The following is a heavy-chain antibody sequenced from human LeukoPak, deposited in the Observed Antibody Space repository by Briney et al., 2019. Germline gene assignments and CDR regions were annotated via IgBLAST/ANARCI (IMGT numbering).Heavy chain of an antibody. CDR2: INHSGNT. D-gene: IGHD3-16*01. CDR3: GRGRFWGFDI. V-gene: IGHV4-34*01. Sequence: SETLSLTCAVHGGSFTYYYWIWIRQSPGKGLEWIGEINHSGNTNYNPSLKSRVSMSVDMSKREFSLRLNSVTAADTAVYYCGRGRFWGFDIWGQGTMVTVSP. J-gene: IGHJ3*02. CDR1: GGSFTYYY.